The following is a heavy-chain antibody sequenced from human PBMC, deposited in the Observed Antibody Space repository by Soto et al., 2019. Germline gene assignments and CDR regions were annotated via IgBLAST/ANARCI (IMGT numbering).Heavy chain of an antibody. CDR1: GFTFSSYW. D-gene: IGHD1-26*01. J-gene: IGHJ4*02. Sequence: PGGSLRLSCAASGFTFSSYWMSWVRQAPGKGLEWVANIKQDGSEKYYVDSVKGRFTISRDNAKNSLYLQMNSLRAEDTAVYYCARDLTLGPGWDFDYWGQGTLVTVSS. CDR3: ARDLTLGPGWDFDY. CDR2: IKQDGSEK. V-gene: IGHV3-7*03.